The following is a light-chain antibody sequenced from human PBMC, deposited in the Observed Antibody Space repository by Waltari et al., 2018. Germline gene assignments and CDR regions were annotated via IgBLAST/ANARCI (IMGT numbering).Light chain of an antibody. Sequence: QSVLTQPPSASGAPGQRVTISCTGSSSNIGAGYYVSWYQQFPGTAPKLLIYENKKRPSGVSDRFSGSKSGTSASLTITGLQSEDEADYYCSAWDSSLSTVLFGGGTRLTVL. V-gene: IGLV1-40*01. CDR2: ENK. CDR3: SAWDSSLSTVL. CDR1: SSNIGAGYY. J-gene: IGLJ2*01.